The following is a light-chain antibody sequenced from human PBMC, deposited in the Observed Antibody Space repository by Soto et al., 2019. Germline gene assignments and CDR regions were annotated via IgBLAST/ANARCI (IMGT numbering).Light chain of an antibody. CDR2: GAS. Sequence: EIVLTQSPGTLSLSPGERATLSCRASQSVTSYFLAWYQQKVGQPPRLLIYGASNRATGIPARFTGSGSGTDFTLTITRLEPEDFAVYYCQHYGSSLRTFGRGTQLEIK. CDR1: QSVTSYF. J-gene: IGKJ2*01. V-gene: IGKV3-20*01. CDR3: QHYGSSLRT.